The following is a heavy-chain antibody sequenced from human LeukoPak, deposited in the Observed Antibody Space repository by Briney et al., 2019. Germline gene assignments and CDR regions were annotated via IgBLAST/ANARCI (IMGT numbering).Heavy chain of an antibody. Sequence: GGSLRLSCAASGFTFSSYGMHWVRQAPGKGLEWVAVISYDGSNKYYADSVKGRFTISRDNSKNTLYLQMNGLRAEDTAVYYCARPLEWSNYYYGMDVWGQGTTVTVSS. CDR2: ISYDGSNK. D-gene: IGHD3-3*01. CDR3: ARPLEWSNYYYGMDV. V-gene: IGHV3-30*03. J-gene: IGHJ6*02. CDR1: GFTFSSYG.